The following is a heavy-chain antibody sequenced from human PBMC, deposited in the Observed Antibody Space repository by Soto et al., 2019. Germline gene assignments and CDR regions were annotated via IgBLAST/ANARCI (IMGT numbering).Heavy chain of an antibody. CDR3: ARGSTDSYGMDV. V-gene: IGHV3-30-3*01. CDR1: GFTFSSYA. CDR2: ISYDGSNK. D-gene: IGHD4-4*01. Sequence: PGGSLRLSCAASGFTFSSYAMHWVRQAPGKGLGWVAVISYDGSNKYYADSVKGRFTISRDNSKNTLCLQMNSLRAEDTAVYYCARGSTDSYGMDVWGQGTTVTVPS. J-gene: IGHJ6*02.